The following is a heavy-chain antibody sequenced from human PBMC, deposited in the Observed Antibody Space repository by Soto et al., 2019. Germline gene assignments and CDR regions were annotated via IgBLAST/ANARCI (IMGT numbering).Heavy chain of an antibody. J-gene: IGHJ4*02. Sequence: QVQLVQSGAEVKKPGASIKVSCQASGYTFTDHYIHWVRQAPGQGLEWMGWINPNSGGANYAQKFQGRVTMTRDTAIRTVYMAVSRLRSDATAGSSCARAVDGDRYFGFWGQGTLVTGSS. CDR2: INPNSGGA. V-gene: IGHV1-2*02. D-gene: IGHD4-17*01. CDR3: ARAVDGDRYFGF. CDR1: GYTFTDHY.